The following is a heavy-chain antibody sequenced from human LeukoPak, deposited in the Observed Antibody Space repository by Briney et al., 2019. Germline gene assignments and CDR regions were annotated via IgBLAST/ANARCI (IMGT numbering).Heavy chain of an antibody. CDR1: GFAFSRYG. J-gene: IGHJ3*02. V-gene: IGHV3-30*03. CDR3: AREDDAFDI. Sequence: GGSLRLSCAASGFAFSRYGMHWVRQAPGKGLEGVALISHDGTNKNHADSVKGRFTISRDNSKNTLYLQMNSLRAEDTAVYYCAREDDAFDIWGQGTMVTVSS. CDR2: ISHDGTNK.